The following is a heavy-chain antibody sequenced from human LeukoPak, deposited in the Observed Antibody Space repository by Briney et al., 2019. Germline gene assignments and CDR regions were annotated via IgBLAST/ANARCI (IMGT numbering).Heavy chain of an antibody. V-gene: IGHV4-31*03. J-gene: IGHJ4*02. D-gene: IGHD6-6*01. CDR2: IYYGGNS. CDR1: GGSISSGAYY. CDR3: AIEVEYSSSYFDY. Sequence: SQTLSLTCSVSGGSISSGAYYWSWIRQHPGKGLEWIGNIYYGGNSYYNPSLKSRVTISVDMSKNQFSLKLTAVTAADTAVYYCAIEVEYSSSYFDYWGQGTLVTVSS.